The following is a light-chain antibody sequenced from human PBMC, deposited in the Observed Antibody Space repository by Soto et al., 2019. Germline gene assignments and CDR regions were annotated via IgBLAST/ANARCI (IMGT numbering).Light chain of an antibody. J-gene: IGKJ1*01. V-gene: IGKV3-20*01. CDR1: QDISSY. Sequence: TQSPSSLSASVGDRVTITCQASQDISSYLAWYQQKPGQAPRLLIYGASSRATGIPDRFSGSGSGTDFTLTISRLEPEDFAVYYCQQYGSSPPWTFGQGTKVDIK. CDR2: GAS. CDR3: QQYGSSPPWT.